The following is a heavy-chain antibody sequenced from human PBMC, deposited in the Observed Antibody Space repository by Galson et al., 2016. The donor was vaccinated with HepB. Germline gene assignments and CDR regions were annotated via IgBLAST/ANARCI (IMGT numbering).Heavy chain of an antibody. CDR2: INGDGSDT. V-gene: IGHV3-74*01. D-gene: IGHD3-3*01. CDR1: GFTLSSYW. CDR3: ARTIWSGYRAFDY. Sequence: SLRLSCAASGFTLSSYWMHWVRQAPGKGLVWVSRINGDGSDTWYANSVKGRFTISRDNAKNTLYLEMNSLRVEDTAVYYCARTIWSGYRAFDYWGQGTLVTVSS. J-gene: IGHJ4*02.